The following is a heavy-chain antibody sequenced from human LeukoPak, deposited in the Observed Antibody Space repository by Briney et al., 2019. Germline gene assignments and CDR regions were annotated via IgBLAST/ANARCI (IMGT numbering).Heavy chain of an antibody. CDR1: RVTSSSDL. V-gene: IGHV3-74*01. CDR3: ARDGSLPDY. D-gene: IGHD3-22*01. CDR2: INGDGSSP. Sequence: PGGSLRLSCAASRVTSSSDLIHSGPQAPGKGLVWVSRINGDGSSPIYADSVKGRFTISRDNAKNTLYLQMNSLRVEDGAVYYCARDGSLPDYWGQGTLVTVSS. J-gene: IGHJ4*02.